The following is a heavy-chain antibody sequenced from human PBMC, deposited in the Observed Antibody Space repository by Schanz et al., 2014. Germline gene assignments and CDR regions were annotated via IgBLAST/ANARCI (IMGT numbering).Heavy chain of an antibody. CDR3: ARNYEWFGS. Sequence: QLQLVQSGAEVKKPGASVKISCGTFGKRYFIHWVRQAPGQGLEWMGMIDPRGASTTYAQKFQGRLSLTGDMSTSTLYLELRSLTSEDTAVYYCARNYEWFGSWGQGTLVTVSS. V-gene: IGHV1-46*02. CDR2: IDPRGAST. J-gene: IGHJ5*01. D-gene: IGHD3-16*01. CDR1: GKRYF.